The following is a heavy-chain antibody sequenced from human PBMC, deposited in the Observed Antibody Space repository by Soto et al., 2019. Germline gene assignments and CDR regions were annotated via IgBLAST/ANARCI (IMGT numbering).Heavy chain of an antibody. V-gene: IGHV1-18*04. CDR1: GYTFTCYG. Sequence: ASVKVSCKASGYTFTCYGISWVRQAPGQGLEWMGWISTFNGETRYAKKFQARVTVTTDTSTTTGYMELRSMKSDDTAVYYCARDVGDCSSSTCLIDHWGQGTLVTVS. D-gene: IGHD2-2*01. CDR2: ISTFNGET. J-gene: IGHJ4*02. CDR3: ARDVGDCSSSTCLIDH.